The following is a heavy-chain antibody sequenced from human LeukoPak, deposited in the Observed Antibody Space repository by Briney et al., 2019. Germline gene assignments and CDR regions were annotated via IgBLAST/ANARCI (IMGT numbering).Heavy chain of an antibody. Sequence: SETLSLTCAVSGGSISSTNYYWGWIRQPPGKGLEWIGSIYYRGTTYYTPSLKSRVTISVDTSKNQFSLKLSSVTAADTAVYFCARGSSAALITIFDSWGQGTLVIVSS. CDR1: GGSISSTNYY. D-gene: IGHD2-2*01. J-gene: IGHJ4*02. CDR3: ARGSSAALITIFDS. CDR2: IYYRGTT. V-gene: IGHV4-39*07.